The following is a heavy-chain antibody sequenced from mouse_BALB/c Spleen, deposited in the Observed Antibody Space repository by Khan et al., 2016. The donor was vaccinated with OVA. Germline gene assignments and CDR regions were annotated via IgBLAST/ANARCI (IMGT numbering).Heavy chain of an antibody. V-gene: IGHV5-6*01. CDR3: AEQVTGSYAY. CDR2: ISSGGDYT. Sequence: EVELVESGGDLVKPGGSLKLSCAASGFTFSSYSMSWVRQTPDKRLEWVASISSGGDYTYYPDSVKGRFTISRDNAKNTLYLQMSDLKSEDTAMYYCAEQVTGSYAYGGQGTLVTVSA. D-gene: IGHD4-1*01. J-gene: IGHJ3*01. CDR1: GFTFSSYS.